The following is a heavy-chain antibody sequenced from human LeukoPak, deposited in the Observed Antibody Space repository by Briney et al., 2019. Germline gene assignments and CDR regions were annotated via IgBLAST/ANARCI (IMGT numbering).Heavy chain of an antibody. CDR2: ILNDGSNQ. V-gene: IGHV3-33*01. CDR1: GLTFRLHG. CDR3: ARDGVNWGIDL. Sequence: GGSLRLSCAASGLTFRLHGVHWVRQAPGKGLEWVAVILNDGSNQYYADSVKVRFTVSRDNYKNTVFLQVNSLRADDTAVYYCARDGVNWGIDLWGQGTLVIVSS. J-gene: IGHJ5*02. D-gene: IGHD7-27*01.